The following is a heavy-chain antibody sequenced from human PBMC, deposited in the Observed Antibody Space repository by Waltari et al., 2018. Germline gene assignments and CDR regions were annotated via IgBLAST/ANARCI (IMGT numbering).Heavy chain of an antibody. J-gene: IGHJ2*01. CDR1: GYSFTSYW. Sequence: EVQLVQSGAEVKKPGESLKISCKASGYSFTSYWIGWVRPMPGKGLEWMGLIYPADSDSRYSPSFQGQVTISADKSISTAYLQWSSLKASDTAMYYCARRVYCSSTNCFSFDIWGRGTLVTVSS. D-gene: IGHD2-2*01. V-gene: IGHV5-51*01. CDR2: IYPADSDS. CDR3: ARRVYCSSTNCFSFDI.